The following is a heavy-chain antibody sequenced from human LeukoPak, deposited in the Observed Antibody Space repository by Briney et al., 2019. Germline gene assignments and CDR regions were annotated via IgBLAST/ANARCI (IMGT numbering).Heavy chain of an antibody. Sequence: ASVKVSCKASGGTFSSYAISWVRQAPGQGLEWMGGIIPIFGTANYAQKFQGRVTITADESTSTAYMELSSLRSEDTAVYYCARDTVTPLSRYYYGMDVWGQGTTVTVSS. J-gene: IGHJ6*02. CDR1: GGTFSSYA. CDR2: IIPIFGTA. V-gene: IGHV1-69*01. D-gene: IGHD4-17*01. CDR3: ARDTVTPLSRYYYGMDV.